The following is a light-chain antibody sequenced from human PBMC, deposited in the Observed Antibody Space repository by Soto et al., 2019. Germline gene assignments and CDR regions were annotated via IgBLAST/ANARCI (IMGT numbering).Light chain of an antibody. CDR3: QQYYSAPPYT. V-gene: IGKV4-1*01. Sequence: DIVMTQSPDSLAVSLGERATINCKSSQSVLYSSNNKNYLAWYQQKPGQPPKLLIYWASTRESGVPDRFSGSVSGTDFTLTISSLQAEDVTFYYCQQYYSAPPYTFGQGTKLEIK. CDR1: QSVLYSSNNKNY. J-gene: IGKJ2*01. CDR2: WAS.